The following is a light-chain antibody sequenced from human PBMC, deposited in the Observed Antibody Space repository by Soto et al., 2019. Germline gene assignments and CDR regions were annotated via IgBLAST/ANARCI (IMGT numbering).Light chain of an antibody. CDR1: SGHSSYA. CDR2: LNSDGSP. Sequence: QLVLTQSPSASASLGASVKLTCTLSSGHSSYAIAWHQQQPEKGPRYLMKLNSDGSPSKGDGIPDRFSGSSSGAERYLTISSLQSEDEADYYCQTWGTGIQVFGGGTKVTVL. CDR3: QTWGTGIQV. V-gene: IGLV4-69*01. J-gene: IGLJ2*01.